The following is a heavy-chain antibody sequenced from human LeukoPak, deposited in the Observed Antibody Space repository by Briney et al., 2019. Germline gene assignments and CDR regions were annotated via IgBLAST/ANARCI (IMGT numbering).Heavy chain of an antibody. D-gene: IGHD3-10*01. CDR3: AREPVLTVRGVISWFDP. V-gene: IGHV1-18*01. Sequence: GASVKVSCKASGYIFTSYGISWVRQAPGQGLEWMGWISVYNGNTNYAQKLQGRVTMTTDTSTSTAYMELSRLRSDDTAVYYCAREPVLTVRGVISWFDPWGQGTLATVSS. CDR2: ISVYNGNT. CDR1: GYIFTSYG. J-gene: IGHJ5*02.